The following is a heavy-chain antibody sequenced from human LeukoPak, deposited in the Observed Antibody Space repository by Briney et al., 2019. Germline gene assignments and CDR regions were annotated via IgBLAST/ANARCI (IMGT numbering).Heavy chain of an antibody. CDR1: GGSMSPFY. CDR3: ARQDGGYYYWFDP. D-gene: IGHD3-3*01. V-gene: IGHV4-59*08. CDR2: IYYSGGT. J-gene: IGHJ5*02. Sequence: SETLSLTCTVSGGSMSPFYWSWIRQSPGKGLEWIGSIYYSGGTNYNPSLKSRVTISVDTSKNQFSLELSSVTAADTAVYYCARQDGGYYYWFDPWGQGTLVTVSS.